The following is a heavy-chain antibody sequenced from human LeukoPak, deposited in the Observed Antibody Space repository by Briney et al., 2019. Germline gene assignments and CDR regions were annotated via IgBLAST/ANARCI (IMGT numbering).Heavy chain of an antibody. CDR1: GFTFSSYW. CDR2: IKQDGSEK. D-gene: IGHD3-16*01. Sequence: GGSLRLSCAGSGFTFSSYWMSRVRQAPGKGLEWVANIKQDGSEKYYVDSVKGRFTISRDNAKNSLYLQMNSLRAEDTVVYYCTRDIPFGGYWGQGTLVTVSS. CDR3: TRDIPFGGY. J-gene: IGHJ4*02. V-gene: IGHV3-7*03.